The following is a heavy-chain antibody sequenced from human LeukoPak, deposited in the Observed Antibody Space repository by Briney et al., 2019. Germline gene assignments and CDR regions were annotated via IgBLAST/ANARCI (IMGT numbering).Heavy chain of an antibody. D-gene: IGHD3-10*01. Sequence: PGGSLRLSCAASGFTFSSYGMHWVRPAPGKGLEWVAFIRYDGSNKYYADSVKGRFTISRDNSKNTLYLQMNSLRAEDTAVYYCAKDRGLWFGELLPLFDYWGQGTLVTVSS. CDR1: GFTFSSYG. J-gene: IGHJ4*02. CDR2: IRYDGSNK. CDR3: AKDRGLWFGELLPLFDY. V-gene: IGHV3-30*02.